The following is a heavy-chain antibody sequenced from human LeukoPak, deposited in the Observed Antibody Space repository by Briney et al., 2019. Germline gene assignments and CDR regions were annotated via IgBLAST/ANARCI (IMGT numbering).Heavy chain of an antibody. J-gene: IGHJ4*02. CDR2: ISYDGSNK. CDR3: AKEEQVGAFDY. V-gene: IGHV3-30*18. Sequence: PGRSLRLSCAASGFTFSSYGMHWARQAPGKGLEWVAVISYDGSNKYYADSVKGRFTISRDNSKNTLYLQMNSLRAEDTAVYYCAKEEQVGAFDYWGQGTLVTVSS. D-gene: IGHD1-26*01. CDR1: GFTFSSYG.